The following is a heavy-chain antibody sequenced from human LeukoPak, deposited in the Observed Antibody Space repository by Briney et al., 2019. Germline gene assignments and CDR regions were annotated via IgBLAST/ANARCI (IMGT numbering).Heavy chain of an antibody. CDR1: GFTFSNAW. V-gene: IGHV3-15*01. D-gene: IGHD3-10*01. CDR3: TTGPFDYYGSASYLANGMDV. J-gene: IGHJ6*02. Sequence: GSLRLSCAASGFTFSNAWVSWVRQAPGKGLEWVGRIKSKTDGGTTDYTAPVKGRFTISRDDSKNTLYLQMNSLKTEDTAVYYCTTGPFDYYGSASYLANGMDVWGQGTTVTVSS. CDR2: IKSKTDGGTT.